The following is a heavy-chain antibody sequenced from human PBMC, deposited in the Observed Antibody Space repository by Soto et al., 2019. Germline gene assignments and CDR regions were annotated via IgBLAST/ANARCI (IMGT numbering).Heavy chain of an antibody. CDR1: GFTFSSYA. V-gene: IGHV3-23*01. J-gene: IGHJ4*02. CDR3: AKDLSPWQLVHGFDY. CDR2: ISGSGGST. Sequence: GGSLRLSCAASGFTFSSYAMSWVRQAPGKGLEWVSAISGSGGSTYYADSVKGRFTISRDNSKNTLYLQMNSLRAEDTAVYYCAKDLSPWQLVHGFDYWGQGTLVTVSS. D-gene: IGHD6-13*01.